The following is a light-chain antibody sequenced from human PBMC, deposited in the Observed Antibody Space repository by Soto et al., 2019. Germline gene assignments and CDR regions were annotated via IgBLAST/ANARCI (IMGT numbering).Light chain of an antibody. J-gene: IGKJ2*01. CDR1: QDISNY. CDR2: DAS. CDR3: QQYDNLPLMYT. V-gene: IGKV1-33*01. Sequence: DIQMTPSPSSLSASVGDRVTITCQASQDISNYLNWYQQKPGKAPKLLIYDASNLETRVPSRFSGSGSGKDFTFSISSLQPEDIATYYCQQYDNLPLMYTFGQGTKLEIK.